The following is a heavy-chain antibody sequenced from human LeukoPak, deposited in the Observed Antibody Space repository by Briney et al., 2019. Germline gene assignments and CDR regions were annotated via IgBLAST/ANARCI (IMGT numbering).Heavy chain of an antibody. D-gene: IGHD2-15*01. Sequence: SETLSLTCTVSGGSISSYYWSWIRQSPGKGLEWLGYIYYSGSTNYNPSLKSRVTISVHTSKNQFSLKLSSVTAADTAVYYCARAVFSYCSGGSCPYFDYWGRGTLVTVSS. CDR1: GGSISSYY. CDR2: IYYSGST. V-gene: IGHV4-59*01. J-gene: IGHJ4*02. CDR3: ARAVFSYCSGGSCPYFDY.